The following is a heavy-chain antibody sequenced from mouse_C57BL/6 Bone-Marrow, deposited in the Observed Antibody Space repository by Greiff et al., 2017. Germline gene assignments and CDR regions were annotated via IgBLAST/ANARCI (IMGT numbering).Heavy chain of an antibody. Sequence: DVMLVESGGGLVQPGESLKLSCESNEYEFPSHDMSWVRKTPEKRLELVAAINSDGGSTYYPDTMERRFIISRDNTKKTLYLQMSSLRSEDTALYYCARIYYYGSSHWYFDVWGTGTTVTVSS. CDR2: INSDGGST. CDR3: ARIYYYGSSHWYFDV. CDR1: EYEFPSHD. V-gene: IGHV5-2*01. D-gene: IGHD1-1*01. J-gene: IGHJ1*03.